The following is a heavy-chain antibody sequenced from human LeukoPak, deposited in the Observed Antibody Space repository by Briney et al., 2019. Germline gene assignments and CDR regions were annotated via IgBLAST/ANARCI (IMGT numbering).Heavy chain of an antibody. CDR3: ARGTVTAPDY. V-gene: IGHV3-53*01. Sequence: GGSLRLSCAASGFSVSNTYMSWVRQAPGKGLEWVPIIYSGGNTYYADSVKGRFTISRDNSKNTLYLQMNRLRPEDTAVYYCARGTVTAPDYWGQGTLVTVSS. CDR2: IYSGGNT. J-gene: IGHJ4*02. CDR1: GFSVSNTY. D-gene: IGHD2-21*02.